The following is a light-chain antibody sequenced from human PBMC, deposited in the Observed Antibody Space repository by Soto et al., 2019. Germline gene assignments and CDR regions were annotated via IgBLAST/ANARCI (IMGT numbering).Light chain of an antibody. Sequence: EIVLTQSPGTLSLSPGERATLSCRASQSVSSSYLAWYQQKPGQAPRLRIYGASSRATGIPDRFSGSGSGTDFTLTISRLEPEDFAVYYCQQYGSSPKTFGQGTKV. V-gene: IGKV3-20*01. CDR2: GAS. CDR3: QQYGSSPKT. J-gene: IGKJ1*01. CDR1: QSVSSSY.